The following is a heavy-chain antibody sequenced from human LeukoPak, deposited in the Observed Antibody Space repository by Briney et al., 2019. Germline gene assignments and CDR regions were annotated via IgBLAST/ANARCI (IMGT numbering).Heavy chain of an antibody. CDR3: ARYSSSSGGASHYFDY. Sequence: PARSMRLSCAVAGPTLRSYWMHWDRHAPGNGMGWVSRTRREGSMTNYADSVKGRFTISRDNAKNTVYLQMNSLRAEDTAVYYCARYSSSSGGASHYFDYWGQGTLVTVSS. CDR1: GPTLRSYW. D-gene: IGHD6-6*01. J-gene: IGHJ4*02. CDR2: TRREGSMT. V-gene: IGHV3-74*01.